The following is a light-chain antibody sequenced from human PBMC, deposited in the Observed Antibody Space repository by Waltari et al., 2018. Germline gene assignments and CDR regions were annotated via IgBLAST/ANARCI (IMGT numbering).Light chain of an antibody. V-gene: IGLV1-40*01. CDR2: GNS. CDR1: SSTIGAGYD. J-gene: IGLJ1*01. Sequence: QSVLTQPPSVSGAPGQRVTIPCTGSSSTIGAGYDVHWYQQLPGTAPKLLIYGNSNRPSGVPDRFSGSKSGTSASLAIAGLQAEDEGDYYCQSYDSSLSVFGTGTKVTVL. CDR3: QSYDSSLSV.